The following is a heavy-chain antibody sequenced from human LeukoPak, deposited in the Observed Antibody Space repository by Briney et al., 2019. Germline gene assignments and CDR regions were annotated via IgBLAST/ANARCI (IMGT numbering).Heavy chain of an antibody. D-gene: IGHD6-13*01. V-gene: IGHV1-2*02. CDR3: ARVLWQQLENFDY. CDR2: INANSGGT. Sequence: ASVKVSCKASGYTFTGYYMHWVRQAPGQGLEWLGWINANSGGTNYAQKFQGRVTMTRDTSISTAYMELTRLRSDDTAVYFCARVLWQQLENFDYWGQGTLVTVSS. CDR1: GYTFTGYY. J-gene: IGHJ4*02.